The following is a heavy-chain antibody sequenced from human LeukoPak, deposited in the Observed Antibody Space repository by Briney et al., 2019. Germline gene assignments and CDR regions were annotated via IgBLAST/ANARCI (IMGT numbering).Heavy chain of an antibody. J-gene: IGHJ5*02. CDR1: GYTFTSYY. Sequence: ASVKVSCKASGYTFTSYYMHWVRQAPGQGLEWMGWINPNSGGTNYAQKFQGRVTMTRDTSISTAYMELSRLRSDDTAVYYCARDGYCSSTSCYAASDNWFDPWGQGTLVTVSS. V-gene: IGHV1-2*02. CDR2: INPNSGGT. D-gene: IGHD2-2*03. CDR3: ARDGYCSSTSCYAASDNWFDP.